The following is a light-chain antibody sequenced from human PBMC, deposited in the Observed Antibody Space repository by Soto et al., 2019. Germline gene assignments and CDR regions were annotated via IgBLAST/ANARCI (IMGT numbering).Light chain of an antibody. CDR1: QDITKY. Sequence: DIQMTQSPSSLSASVGDRVTITCQASQDITKYLNWYQHKPGKDPKHLIYDASNLETGVPSRFSGSGSGTDFTFTISSLQPEDTATYYCQQYDNRPFTFGPRTKVYIK. CDR2: DAS. CDR3: QQYDNRPFT. V-gene: IGKV1-33*01. J-gene: IGKJ3*01.